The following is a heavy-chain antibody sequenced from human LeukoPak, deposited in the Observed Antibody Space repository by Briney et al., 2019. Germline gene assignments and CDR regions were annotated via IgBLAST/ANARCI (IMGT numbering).Heavy chain of an antibody. V-gene: IGHV3-30*03. D-gene: IGHD2-15*01. J-gene: IGHJ4*02. Sequence: PGGSLRLSCAVSGFXFSNYGVHWVRQAPGKGLEWVALLSSGGINKHYADSAKGRFIISRDNSMNTLYLQMNSLRVEDTAVYYCARDHAGSGRAFDNWGQGTLVTVSS. CDR2: LSSGGINK. CDR3: ARDHAGSGRAFDN. CDR1: GFXFSNYG.